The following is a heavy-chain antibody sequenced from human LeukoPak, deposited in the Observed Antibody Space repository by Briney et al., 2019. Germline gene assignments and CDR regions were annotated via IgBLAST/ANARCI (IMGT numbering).Heavy chain of an antibody. D-gene: IGHD2-21*02. J-gene: IGHJ4*02. CDR2: ISSSGGST. CDR1: GFTFSSYA. Sequence: GGSPRLSCAASGFTFSSYAMSWVRQAPGKGLEWVSAISSSGGSTYYADSVKGRFTISRDNSKNTLYLQMNSLRAEDTAVYYCAKTEYCGGDCYSGEIDYWGQGTLVTVSS. V-gene: IGHV3-23*01. CDR3: AKTEYCGGDCYSGEIDY.